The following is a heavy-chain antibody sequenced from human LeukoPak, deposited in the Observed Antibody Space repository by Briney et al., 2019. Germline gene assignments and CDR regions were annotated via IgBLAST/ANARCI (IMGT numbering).Heavy chain of an antibody. CDR2: ITSNSKYI. V-gene: IGHV3-21*01. J-gene: IGHJ4*02. D-gene: IGHD3-10*01. CDR3: ARVGGIEDY. Sequence: PGGSLRLSCAASGFTFNTYTMNWVRQAPGKGLEWISSITSNSKYIFYADSLKGRFTISRDNAKNSLYLQMNSLRAEDTAVYYCARVGGIEDYWGQGTLVTVSS. CDR1: GFTFNTYT.